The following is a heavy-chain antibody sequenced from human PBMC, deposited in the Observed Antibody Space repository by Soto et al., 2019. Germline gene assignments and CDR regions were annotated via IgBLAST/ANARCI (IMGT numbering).Heavy chain of an antibody. J-gene: IGHJ3*02. CDR3: ARVTTDAFDI. CDR2: ISYDGSNK. Sequence: QVQLVESGGGVVQPGRSLRLSCAASGFTFSSYGMHWVRQAPGKGLEWVAVISYDGSNKYYADSVKGRFTISRDNSKNPLYLQMNSLRAEDTAVYYCARVTTDAFDIWGQGTMVTVSS. D-gene: IGHD4-17*01. CDR1: GFTFSSYG. V-gene: IGHV3-30*03.